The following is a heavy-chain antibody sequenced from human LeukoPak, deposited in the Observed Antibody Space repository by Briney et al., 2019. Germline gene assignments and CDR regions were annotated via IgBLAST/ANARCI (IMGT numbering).Heavy chain of an antibody. J-gene: IGHJ6*03. CDR2: ISGGGDTT. V-gene: IGHV3-23*01. D-gene: IGHD3-9*01. Sequence: GGSLRLSCSASGFSFSSYTMTWVRQAPGMGPEWVSIISGGGDTTFYTDSVKGRFTISRDNSKNTLYLQMNSLRAEDTAVYYCAKGAGVYDILTGYPRRYYYYYMDVWGKGTTVTISS. CDR3: AKGAGVYDILTGYPRRYYYYYMDV. CDR1: GFSFSSYT.